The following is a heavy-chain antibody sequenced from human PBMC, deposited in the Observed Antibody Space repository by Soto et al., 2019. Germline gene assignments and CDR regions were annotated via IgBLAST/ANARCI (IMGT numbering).Heavy chain of an antibody. D-gene: IGHD1-26*01. CDR1: GYTFTSYA. CDR3: ARRRVGGRYFDY. Sequence: EASVKASCKASGYTFTSYAITWVRQAPGQGLEWMGWINTYNGHTNYAQKLQGRITMTTDTSTSTADMELRSLRSDDTAVYYCARRRVGGRYFDYWGQGTLVTVSS. V-gene: IGHV1-18*01. J-gene: IGHJ4*02. CDR2: INTYNGHT.